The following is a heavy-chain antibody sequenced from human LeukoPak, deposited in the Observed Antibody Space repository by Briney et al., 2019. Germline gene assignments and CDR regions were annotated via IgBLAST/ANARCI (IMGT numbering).Heavy chain of an antibody. D-gene: IGHD6-6*01. CDR1: GFTFSSYS. CDR3: ARDAGRIAARHDY. J-gene: IGHJ4*02. Sequence: GGSLRLSCAASGFTFSSYSMNWVRQAPGKGLEWVSSISSSSSYIYYADSVKGRFTISRDNAKNSLYLQKNSLRAEDTAVYYCARDAGRIAARHDYWGQGTLVTVSS. V-gene: IGHV3-21*01. CDR2: ISSSSSYI.